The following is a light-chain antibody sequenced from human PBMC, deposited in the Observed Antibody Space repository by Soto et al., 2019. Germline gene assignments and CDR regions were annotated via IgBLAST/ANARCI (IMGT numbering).Light chain of an antibody. CDR1: SSDVVAYKY. CDR3: TSYVGSNIWV. Sequence: QSALTQPPSASGSPGQSVTISWTGTSSDVVAYKYVSWYQQYPGKAPKLMIYEVSKRPSGVPDRFSGSKSGNTASLTVSGLQAEDEADYYCTSYVGSNIWVFGGGTKLTVL. J-gene: IGLJ3*02. V-gene: IGLV2-8*01. CDR2: EVS.